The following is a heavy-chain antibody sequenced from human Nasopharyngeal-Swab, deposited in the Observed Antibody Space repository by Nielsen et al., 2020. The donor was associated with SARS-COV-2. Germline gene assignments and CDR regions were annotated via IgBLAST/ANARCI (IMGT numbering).Heavy chain of an antibody. D-gene: IGHD3-3*01. CDR2: IYPGDSDT. J-gene: IGHJ4*02. CDR3: ARLAGEDDFWSGYSDYYFDY. CDR1: GYSFTSYW. V-gene: IGHV5-51*01. Sequence: ESLKISCKGSGYSFTSYWIGWVRQMPGKGLEWMGIIYPGDSDTRYSPSFQGQVTISADKSISTAYLQWSSLKASDTAMYYCARLAGEDDFWSGYSDYYFDYWGQGTLVTVSS.